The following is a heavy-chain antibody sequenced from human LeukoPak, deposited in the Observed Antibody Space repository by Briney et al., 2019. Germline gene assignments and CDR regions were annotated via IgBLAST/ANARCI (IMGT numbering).Heavy chain of an antibody. CDR2: IKQDGSDK. CDR3: ARMTVYSSSWLAYYMTS. J-gene: IGHJ6*03. D-gene: IGHD6-13*01. Sequence: GGSLRLSCAASGFTVSSYWMSWVRQVPGKGLEWVANIKQDGSDKYYVDSVKGRFTISRDNAKNSLYLQMNSLRAEDTAVYYCARMTVYSSSWLAYYMTSGAKGPRSPSP. CDR1: GFTVSSYW. V-gene: IGHV3-7*01.